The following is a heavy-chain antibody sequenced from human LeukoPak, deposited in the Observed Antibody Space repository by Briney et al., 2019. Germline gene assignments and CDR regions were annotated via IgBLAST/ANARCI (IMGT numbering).Heavy chain of an antibody. V-gene: IGHV4-38-2*01. CDR3: ARVLYYGSGSGTFDV. D-gene: IGHD3-10*01. J-gene: IGHJ3*01. CDR2: IYHSGNT. CDR1: GYSISSGYY. Sequence: KPSETLSLTCAVSGYSISSGYYWGWSRQPPGEGLGWIGSIYHSGNTYYNPSLKSRVTISVDTSKNQFSLKLNSVTAADTAVYYCARVLYYGSGSGTFDVWGQGTMVTVSS.